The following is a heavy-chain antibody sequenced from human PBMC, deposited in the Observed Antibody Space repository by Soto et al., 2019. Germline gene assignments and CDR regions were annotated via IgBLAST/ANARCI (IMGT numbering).Heavy chain of an antibody. CDR3: AREHNRGGAFDI. CDR1: GGSISSYY. J-gene: IGHJ3*02. Sequence: SETLSLTCTVSGGSISSYYWSWIRQPPGKGLGWIGYIYYSGSTNYNPSLKSRVTISVDTSKNQFSLKLSSVTAADTAVYYCAREHNRGGAFDIWGQGTMVTVSS. CDR2: IYYSGST. V-gene: IGHV4-59*01. D-gene: IGHD3-10*01.